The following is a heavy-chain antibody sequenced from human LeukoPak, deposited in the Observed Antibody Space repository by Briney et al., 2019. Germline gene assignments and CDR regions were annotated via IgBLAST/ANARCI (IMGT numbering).Heavy chain of an antibody. J-gene: IGHJ4*02. CDR3: AKQLRYYGSGSYPAAFDY. Sequence: GKSLRLSCAASGFTFSSYGMHWVRQAPGKGLEWVSAISGSGGSTYYADSVKGRFTISRDNSKNTLYLQMNSLRAEDTAVYYCAKQLRYYGSGSYPAAFDYWGQGTLVTVSS. D-gene: IGHD3-10*01. CDR2: ISGSGGST. CDR1: GFTFSSYG. V-gene: IGHV3-NL1*01.